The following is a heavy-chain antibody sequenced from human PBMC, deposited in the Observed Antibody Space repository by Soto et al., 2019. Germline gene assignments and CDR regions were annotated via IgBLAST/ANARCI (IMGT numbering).Heavy chain of an antibody. CDR1: GYTFTSYG. CDR2: ISAYNGNT. V-gene: IGHV1-18*04. CDR3: ARKYSSGWYAGGDYYGMDV. J-gene: IGHJ6*02. D-gene: IGHD6-19*01. Sequence: GASVKVSCKASGYTFTSYGISWVRQAPGQGLEGMGWISAYNGNTNYAQKLQGRVTMTTDTSTSTAYMELRSLRSDDTAVYYCARKYSSGWYAGGDYYGMDVWGQGTTVTVSS.